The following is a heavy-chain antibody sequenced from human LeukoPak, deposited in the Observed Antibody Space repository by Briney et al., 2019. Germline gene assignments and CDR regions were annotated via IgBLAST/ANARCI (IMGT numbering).Heavy chain of an antibody. Sequence: ASVKVSCKASGYTFTSYYMHWVRQAPGQGLEWMGWINPNSGGTNYAQKFQGRVTMTRDTSISTAYMELSRLRSDDTAVYYCAREVKWELPHPQDPDAFDIWGQGTMVTVSS. CDR2: INPNSGGT. CDR1: GYTFTSYY. D-gene: IGHD1-26*01. J-gene: IGHJ3*02. V-gene: IGHV1-2*02. CDR3: AREVKWELPHPQDPDAFDI.